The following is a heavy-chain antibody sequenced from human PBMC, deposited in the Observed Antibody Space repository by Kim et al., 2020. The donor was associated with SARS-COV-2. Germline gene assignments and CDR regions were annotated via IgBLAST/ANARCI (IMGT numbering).Heavy chain of an antibody. CDR3: ARRRGQWLESDY. Sequence: RYSPSFQGQVTISADKSISTAYLQWSSLKASDTAMYYCARRRGQWLESDYWGQGTLVTVSS. J-gene: IGHJ4*02. D-gene: IGHD6-19*01. V-gene: IGHV5-51*01.